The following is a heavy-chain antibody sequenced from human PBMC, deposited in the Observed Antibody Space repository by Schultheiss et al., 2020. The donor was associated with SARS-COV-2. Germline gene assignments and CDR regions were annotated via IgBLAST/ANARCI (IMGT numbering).Heavy chain of an antibody. CDR1: GFTFSSYA. Sequence: GGSLRLSCAASGFTFSSYAMSWVRQAPGKGLEWVSAISGSGGSTYYADSVKGRFTISRDNSKNTLYLQMNSLRAEDTAVYYCARVCITMIVVVWAGGDYYFDYWGQGTLVTVSS. J-gene: IGHJ4*02. D-gene: IGHD3-22*01. CDR2: ISGSGGST. CDR3: ARVCITMIVVVWAGGDYYFDY. V-gene: IGHV3-23*01.